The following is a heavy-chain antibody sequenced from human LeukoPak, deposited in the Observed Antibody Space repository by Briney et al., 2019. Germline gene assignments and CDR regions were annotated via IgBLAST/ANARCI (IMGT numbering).Heavy chain of an antibody. Sequence: SETLSLTCTVSGGSISSGGYYWSWIRQPPGKGLEWIGYIYYSGSTYYNPSLKSRVTISVDTSKNQFSLKLSSVTAADTAVYYCAGVGDYGGFDYWGQGTLVTVSS. D-gene: IGHD4-23*01. CDR1: GGSISSGGYY. CDR2: IYYSGST. CDR3: AGVGDYGGFDY. V-gene: IGHV4-30-4*01. J-gene: IGHJ4*02.